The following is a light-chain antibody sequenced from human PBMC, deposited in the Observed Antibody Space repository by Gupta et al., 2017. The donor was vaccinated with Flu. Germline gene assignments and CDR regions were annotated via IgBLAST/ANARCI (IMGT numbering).Light chain of an antibody. CDR2: QDI. J-gene: IGLJ2*01. CDR3: QAWDTTYAI. V-gene: IGLV3-1*01. Sequence: KPGQSPVVIIYQDIRRPSEISGRFSGSNSGNTATLTITGTQAVDEADYYCQAWDTTYAIFGGGTKLTVL.